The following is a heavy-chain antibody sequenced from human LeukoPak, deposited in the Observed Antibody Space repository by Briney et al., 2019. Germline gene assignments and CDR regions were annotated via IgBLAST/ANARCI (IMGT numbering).Heavy chain of an antibody. J-gene: IGHJ4*02. CDR2: IYYSGST. D-gene: IGHD1-26*01. CDR3: ARSQRTSGTNLGRFDY. Sequence: SETLSLTCTVSGGSISSSSYYWGWIRQPPGKGLEWIGSIYYSGSTYYNPSLKSRVTISVDTSKNQFSLKLSSVTAADTAVYYCARSQRTSGTNLGRFDYWGQGTLVTVSS. V-gene: IGHV4-39*07. CDR1: GGSISSSSYY.